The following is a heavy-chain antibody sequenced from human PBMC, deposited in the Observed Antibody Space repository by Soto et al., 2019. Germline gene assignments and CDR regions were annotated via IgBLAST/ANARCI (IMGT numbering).Heavy chain of an antibody. D-gene: IGHD5-18*01. Sequence: EVQLVESGGGLVQPGGSLRLSCAASGFTFSSYWMSWVRQAPGKGLEWVANMKQDGSEEYYVDSAKGRFTISRDNAKNSLYLQLNSLRVEDTAVYCCARDGYSAGFDIWGQGTMVTVSA. CDR2: MKQDGSEE. CDR1: GFTFSSYW. J-gene: IGHJ3*02. V-gene: IGHV3-7*01. CDR3: ARDGYSAGFDI.